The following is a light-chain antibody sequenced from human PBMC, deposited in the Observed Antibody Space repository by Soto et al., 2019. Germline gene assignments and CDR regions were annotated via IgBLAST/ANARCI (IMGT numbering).Light chain of an antibody. Sequence: DLQMTQSPSTQSSSVVDRVPIACLASQSISSWLAWYQQKPGKAPKLLIYDASSLESGVPSRFSGSGSGTEFTLTISCLQPDDFATYYCQQYNTSSRTFGQGTMV. V-gene: IGKV1-5*01. CDR2: DAS. CDR3: QQYNTSSRT. J-gene: IGKJ1*01. CDR1: QSISSW.